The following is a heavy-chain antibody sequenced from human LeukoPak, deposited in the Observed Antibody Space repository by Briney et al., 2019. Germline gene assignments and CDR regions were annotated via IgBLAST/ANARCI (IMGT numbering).Heavy chain of an antibody. J-gene: IGHJ4*02. D-gene: IGHD6-13*01. CDR1: GFTFSDYY. V-gene: IGHV3-11*05. CDR2: ISSSSSYT. Sequence: GGSLRLSCAASGFTFSDYYMSWIRQAPGKGLEWVSYISSSSSYTNYADSVKGRFTISRDNARNSLYLQMNSLRAEDTAVYYCARDAVSLAAAGTSDYWGQGTLVTVSS. CDR3: ARDAVSLAAAGTSDY.